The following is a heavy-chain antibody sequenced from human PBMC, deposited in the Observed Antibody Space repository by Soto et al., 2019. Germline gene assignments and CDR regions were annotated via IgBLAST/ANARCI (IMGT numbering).Heavy chain of an antibody. V-gene: IGHV3-23*01. J-gene: IGHJ4*02. CDR3: AKRRGAGGHFDY. Sequence: LRLSCSASGFTFSSYAMGWVRQGPGKGLEWVAVVSIGGSTHYADSVRGRFTISRDNSKNTLSLQMNSLTAEDTAVYFCAKRRGAGGHFDYWGQGALVTVS. CDR1: GFTFSSYA. CDR2: VSIGGST. D-gene: IGHD2-15*01.